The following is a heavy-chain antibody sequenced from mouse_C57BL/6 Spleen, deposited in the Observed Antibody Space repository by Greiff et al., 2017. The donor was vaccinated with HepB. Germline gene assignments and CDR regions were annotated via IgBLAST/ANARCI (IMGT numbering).Heavy chain of an antibody. D-gene: IGHD1-1*01. V-gene: IGHV1-62-2*01. Sequence: VQLQESGAELVKPGASVKLSCKASGYTFTEYTIHWVKQRSGQGLEWIGWFYPGSGSIKYNEKFKDKATLTADKSSSTVYMELSRLTSEDSAVYFCARHEDLITTVVATPSYAMDYWGQGTSVTVSS. J-gene: IGHJ4*01. CDR2: FYPGSGSI. CDR3: ARHEDLITTVVATPSYAMDY. CDR1: GYTFTEYT.